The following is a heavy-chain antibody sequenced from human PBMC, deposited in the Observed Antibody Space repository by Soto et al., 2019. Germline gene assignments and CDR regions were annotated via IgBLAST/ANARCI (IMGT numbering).Heavy chain of an antibody. CDR1: GGSISSSSYY. V-gene: IGHV4-39*01. D-gene: IGHD4-17*01. Sequence: PSETLSLTCTVSGGSISSSSYYWGWIRQPPGKGLEWIGSIYYSGSTYYNPSLKSRVTISVDTSKNQFSLKLSSVTAADTAVYYCARHNGDYAYYYYYIAVRGKGTTVPVSS. CDR2: IYYSGST. J-gene: IGHJ6*03. CDR3: ARHNGDYAYYYYYIAV.